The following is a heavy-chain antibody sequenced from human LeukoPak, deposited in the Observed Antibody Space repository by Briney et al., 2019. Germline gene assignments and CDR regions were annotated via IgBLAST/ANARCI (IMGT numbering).Heavy chain of an antibody. V-gene: IGHV4-39*01. Sequence: SETLSLTCTVSGGSISSSNYYWGWIRQPPGKGLEWIGSIYYSGSTYYNPSLKSRVTISVNTYKNQFYLQLSSVTAADTAVYYCARLDGYCSGGSCYSVSFVDPWGQGTLVTVSS. J-gene: IGHJ5*02. CDR2: IYYSGST. CDR3: ARLDGYCSGGSCYSVSFVDP. CDR1: GGSISSSNYY. D-gene: IGHD2-15*01.